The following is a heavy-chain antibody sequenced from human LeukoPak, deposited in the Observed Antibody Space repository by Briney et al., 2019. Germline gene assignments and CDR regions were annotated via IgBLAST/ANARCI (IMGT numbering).Heavy chain of an antibody. J-gene: IGHJ3*02. CDR1: GGTFSSYA. Sequence: SVKVSCKASGGTFSSYAISWVRQAPGQGLEWMGGIIPIFGSANYAQKFQGRVTITADESTSTAYMELSSLRSEDTAVYYCARASDDFWSGYWGAFDIWGQGTMVTVSS. CDR2: IIPIFGSA. D-gene: IGHD3-3*01. V-gene: IGHV1-69*13. CDR3: ARASDDFWSGYWGAFDI.